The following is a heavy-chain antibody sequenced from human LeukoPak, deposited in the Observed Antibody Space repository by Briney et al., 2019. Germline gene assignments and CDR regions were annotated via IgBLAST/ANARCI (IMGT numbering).Heavy chain of an antibody. J-gene: IGHJ3*02. V-gene: IGHV4-39*02. CDR2: ISYSGGT. D-gene: IGHD3-22*01. CDR3: AREVEYYDSSGYRPHAFDI. CDR1: GGSISISNYY. Sequence: SETLSLTCTVSGGSISISNYYWGWTRQPPGKGLEWFGSISYSGGTSYNPSLRSRVTISVDTSKNQFSLKLNSVTAADTAVYYCAREVEYYDSSGYRPHAFDIWGQRTVVTVSS.